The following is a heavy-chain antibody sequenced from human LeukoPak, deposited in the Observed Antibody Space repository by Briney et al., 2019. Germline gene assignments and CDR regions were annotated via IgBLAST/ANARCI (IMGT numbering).Heavy chain of an antibody. CDR2: INHSGST. D-gene: IGHD3-3*01. V-gene: IGHV4-61*08. CDR1: GDSISSGDYY. CDR3: ARGAQYDFWSGLMDV. Sequence: PSETLSLTCTVSGDSISSGDYYWSWIRQPPGKGLEWIGEINHSGSTNYNPSLKSRVTISVDTSKNQFSLKLSSVTAADTAVYYCARGAQYDFWSGLMDVWGKGTTVTVSS. J-gene: IGHJ6*04.